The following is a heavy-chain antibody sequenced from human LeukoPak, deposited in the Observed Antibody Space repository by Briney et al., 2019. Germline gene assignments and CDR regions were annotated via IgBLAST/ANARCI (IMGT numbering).Heavy chain of an antibody. CDR1: GYTFTSYY. V-gene: IGHV1-46*01. J-gene: IGHJ6*03. Sequence: ASVTVSCKASGYTFTSYYMHWVRQAPGQGLEWMGIINPSGGSTSYAQKFQGRVTMTRDMSTSTVYMELSSLRSEDTAVYYCARCGTYYYYMDVWGKGTTVTVSS. CDR3: ARCGTYYYYMDV. CDR2: INPSGGST.